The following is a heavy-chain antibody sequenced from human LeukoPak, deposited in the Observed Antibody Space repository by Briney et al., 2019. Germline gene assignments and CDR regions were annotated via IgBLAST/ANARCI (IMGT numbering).Heavy chain of an antibody. CDR1: GGSISSYY. Sequence: TSETLSLTCTVSGGSISSYYWSWIRQPAGKGLEWIGRIYTSGSTNYNPSLKSRVTMSVDTSKNQFSLKLSSVTAADTAVYYCASRPRPYGSSWYSYWGQGTLVTVSS. CDR2: IYTSGST. CDR3: ASRPRPYGSSWYSY. J-gene: IGHJ4*02. D-gene: IGHD6-13*01. V-gene: IGHV4-4*07.